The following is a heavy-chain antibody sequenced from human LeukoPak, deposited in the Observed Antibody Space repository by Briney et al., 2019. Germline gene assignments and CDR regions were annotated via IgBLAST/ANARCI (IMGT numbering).Heavy chain of an antibody. J-gene: IGHJ4*02. D-gene: IGHD3-3*01. V-gene: IGHV3-23*01. CDR1: GFSFSNSA. Sequence: GGSLRLSCAASGFSFSNSALTWVRQAPGKGLEWVSAISGSGSSTYYADSVKGRFTISRDNSKNTLYLQMNSLRAEDTAVYYCARSFYDFWSGYYPNWGQGTLVTVSS. CDR3: ARSFYDFWSGYYPN. CDR2: ISGSGSST.